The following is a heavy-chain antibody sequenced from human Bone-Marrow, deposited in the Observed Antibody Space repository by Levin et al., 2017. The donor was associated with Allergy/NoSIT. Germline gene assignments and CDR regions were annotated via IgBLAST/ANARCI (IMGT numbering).Heavy chain of an antibody. D-gene: IGHD1-14*01. V-gene: IGHV3-23*01. J-gene: IGHJ4*02. CDR3: AKNKHGRLVDY. CDR1: GFTFSSYA. CDR2: ISGSGGST. Sequence: GESLKISCAASGFTFSSYAMSWVRQAPGKGLEWVSAISGSGGSTYYADSVKGRFTISRDNSKNTLYLQMNSLRAEDTAVYYCAKNKHGRLVDYWGQGTLVTVSS.